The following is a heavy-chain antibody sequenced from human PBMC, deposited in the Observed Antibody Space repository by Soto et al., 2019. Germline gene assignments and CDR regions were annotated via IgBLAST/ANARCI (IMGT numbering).Heavy chain of an antibody. J-gene: IGHJ6*02. D-gene: IGHD2-15*01. CDR1: GTIFSSYT. Sequence: QVQLVQSGAEVKKPGSSVRVSCKASGTIFSSYTISWVRQAPGQGLEWMGRIIPILGETDSAQKFQGRVTRTEEKCAHIVDMDPNSLILVDTALYYFARCFGGLVDDWGQGTTVTVSS. CDR3: ARCFGGLVDD. V-gene: IGHV1-69*02. CDR2: IIPILGET.